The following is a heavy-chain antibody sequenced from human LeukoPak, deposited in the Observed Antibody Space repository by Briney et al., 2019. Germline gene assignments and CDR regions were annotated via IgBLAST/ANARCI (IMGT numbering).Heavy chain of an antibody. CDR2: INPNSGGT. CDR1: GYTFTGYY. Sequence: ASVKVSCKASGYTFTGYYMHWVRQAPGQGLEWMGWINPNSGGTNYAQKFQGRVTMTRDTSISTAYMELNRLRSDDTAVYYCARDCSSTSCYTAWGQGTLVTVSS. V-gene: IGHV1-2*02. J-gene: IGHJ4*02. D-gene: IGHD2-2*02. CDR3: ARDCSSTSCYTA.